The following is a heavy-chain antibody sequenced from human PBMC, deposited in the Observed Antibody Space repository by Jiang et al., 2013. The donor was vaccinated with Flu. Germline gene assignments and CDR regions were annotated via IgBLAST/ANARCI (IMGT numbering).Heavy chain of an antibody. J-gene: IGHJ4*02. CDR3: ARDGVDGYNLYYFDY. CDR1: GYTFTSYY. CDR2: INPSGGST. V-gene: IGHV1-46*01. Sequence: GAEVKKPGASVKVSCKASGYTFTSYYMHWVRQAPEQGLEWMGIINPSGGSTSYAQKFQGRVTMTRDTSTSTVYTELSSLRSEDTAVYYCARDGVDGYNLYYFDYWGQGTLVTVSS. D-gene: IGHD5-24*01.